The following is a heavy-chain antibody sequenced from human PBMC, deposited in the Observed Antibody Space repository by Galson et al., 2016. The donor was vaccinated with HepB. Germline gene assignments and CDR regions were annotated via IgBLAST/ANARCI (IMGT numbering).Heavy chain of an antibody. D-gene: IGHD3-10*01. Sequence: SLRLSCAASGFTFNAHWMHWVRQAPGKGLEWVANIRGDGIVSYYAESVRGRFTISRDNAKNSLSLQMNGLRVDETAVYYCSREMTGSYFDWGQGTLVTVSS. V-gene: IGHV3-7*01. J-gene: IGHJ4*02. CDR3: SREMTGSYFD. CDR2: IRGDGIVS. CDR1: GFTFNAHW.